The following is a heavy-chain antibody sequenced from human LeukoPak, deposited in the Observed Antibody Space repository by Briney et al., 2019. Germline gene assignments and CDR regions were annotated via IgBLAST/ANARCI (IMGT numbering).Heavy chain of an antibody. V-gene: IGHV3-30*02. CDR1: GFTFSSYG. J-gene: IGHJ6*03. CDR3: AKPAPAATPEDYYYYYMDV. Sequence: GGSLRLSCAASGFTFSSYGMHWVRQAPGKGLEWVAFIRYDGSNKYYADSVKGRFTISRDNSKNTLYLQMNSLRAEDTAVYYCAKPAPAATPEDYYYYYMDVWGKGTTVTVSS. CDR2: IRYDGSNK. D-gene: IGHD2-2*01.